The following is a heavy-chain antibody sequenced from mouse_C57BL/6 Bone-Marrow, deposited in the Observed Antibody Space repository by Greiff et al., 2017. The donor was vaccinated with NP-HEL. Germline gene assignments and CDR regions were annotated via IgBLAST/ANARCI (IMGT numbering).Heavy chain of an antibody. V-gene: IGHV5-17*01. CDR3: ATLYYGSSDAY. Sequence: EVQLQQSGGGLVKPGGSLKLSCAASGFTFSDYGMHWVRQAPEKGLEWVAYISSGSSTIYYADTVKGRFTISRDNAKNTLFLQMTSLRSEDTAMYYCATLYYGSSDAYWGQGTLVTVSA. CDR1: GFTFSDYG. D-gene: IGHD1-1*01. CDR2: ISSGSSTI. J-gene: IGHJ3*01.